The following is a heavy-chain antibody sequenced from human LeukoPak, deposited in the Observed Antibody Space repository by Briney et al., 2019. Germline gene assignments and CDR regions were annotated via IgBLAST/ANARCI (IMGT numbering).Heavy chain of an antibody. V-gene: IGHV3-9*01. J-gene: IGHJ4*01. Sequence: GGSLRLSCAASGFTFSSYAMSWVRQAPGKGLEWVSGIRWNSGSLGYVDSVKGRFTISRDNAKNSLYLEMNSLRAEDTALYYCVKDKSAITKGFFDSWGQGTLVTVSS. CDR2: IRWNSGSL. CDR3: VKDKSAITKGFFDS. D-gene: IGHD5-18*01. CDR1: GFTFSSYA.